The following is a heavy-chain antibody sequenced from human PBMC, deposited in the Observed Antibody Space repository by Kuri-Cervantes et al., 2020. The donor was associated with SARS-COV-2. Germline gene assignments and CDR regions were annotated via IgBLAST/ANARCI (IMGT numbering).Heavy chain of an antibody. CDR1: GYSVTSYW. V-gene: IGHV5-10-1*01. J-gene: IGHJ6*02. D-gene: IGHD2-2*02. CDR3: ARLPCSSTSCYTRYDYYGMDV. Sequence: KVSCKGSGYSVTSYWISWVRQMPGKGLEWMGRIDPSDSYTNYSPSFQGHVTTSADKSISTAYLQWSSLKASDTAMYYCARLPCSSTSCYTRYDYYGMDVWGQGTTVTVSS. CDR2: IDPSDSYT.